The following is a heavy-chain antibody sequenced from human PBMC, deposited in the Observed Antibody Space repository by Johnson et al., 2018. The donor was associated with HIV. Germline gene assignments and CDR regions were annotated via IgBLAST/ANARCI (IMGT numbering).Heavy chain of an antibody. V-gene: IGHV3-20*04. CDR1: GFMFDDYG. Sequence: VQLVESGGGLVRPGGSLRLSCTASGFMFDDYGMNWVRQAPGKGLEWVSGINWNGGTPGSADSVKGRFTISRDNAKNSLYLQMNSLRADDTALYYCARATYYYDTSGYLTRPRAFDVWGQGTMVTVSS. J-gene: IGHJ3*01. CDR2: INWNGGTP. CDR3: ARATYYYDTSGYLTRPRAFDV. D-gene: IGHD3-22*01.